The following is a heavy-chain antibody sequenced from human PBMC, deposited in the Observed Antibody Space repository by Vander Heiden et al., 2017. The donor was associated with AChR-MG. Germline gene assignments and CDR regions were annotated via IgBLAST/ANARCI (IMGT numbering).Heavy chain of an antibody. J-gene: IGHJ4*02. D-gene: IGHD2-8*02. Sequence: EVQLVESGGGLVQPGGSLRLSCAASGFTFSSYEMKWVRPAPGKGLEWVSYISGRGRTTYYADSVKGRFTVSRDNAKSSLYLQMNSLTAEDTAVYYCARGGGDCSGGVCYIAYWGQGTLVTVSS. V-gene: IGHV3-48*03. CDR1: GFTFSSYE. CDR2: ISGRGRTT. CDR3: ARGGGDCSGGVCYIAY.